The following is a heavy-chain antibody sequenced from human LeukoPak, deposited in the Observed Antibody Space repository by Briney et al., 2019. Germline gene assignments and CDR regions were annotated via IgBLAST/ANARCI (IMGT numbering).Heavy chain of an antibody. Sequence: ASVKVSCTASGYTFTIYGISWVRQAPGQGLEWMGWISAYNGNTNYARKLQGRVTMTTDTSTSTAYMELRSLRSDDTAVYYCAATSVRGVILQYYYYYGMDVWGQGTTVTVSS. D-gene: IGHD3-10*02. V-gene: IGHV1-18*01. J-gene: IGHJ6*02. CDR1: GYTFTIYG. CDR3: AATSVRGVILQYYYYYGMDV. CDR2: ISAYNGNT.